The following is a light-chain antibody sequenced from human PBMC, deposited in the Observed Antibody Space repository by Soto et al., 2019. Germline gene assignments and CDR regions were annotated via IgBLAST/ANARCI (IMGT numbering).Light chain of an antibody. CDR2: QNN. CDR3: QSYDSATVV. J-gene: IGLJ3*02. CDR1: SGDISNNY. Sequence: NFMLTQPHSVSASPGKTITISCTRSSGDISNNYVQWFQQRPGSSPTTVLYQNNQRFSGVPDRFSGSIDSSSNSASLTISGIKTEDEADYYCQSYDSATVVFGGGTKLTVL. V-gene: IGLV6-57*01.